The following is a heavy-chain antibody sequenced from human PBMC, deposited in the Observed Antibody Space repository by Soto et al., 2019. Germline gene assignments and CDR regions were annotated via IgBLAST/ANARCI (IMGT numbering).Heavy chain of an antibody. J-gene: IGHJ5*02. CDR2: IYSVGTT. Sequence: EVQLVETGGGLIQPGGSLRLSCAATGFTVSSYYMSWFRQAPGKGLEWVSVIYSVGTTYYADSVKGRFTISRDDSKNTRYLPMNNVRVEDTAVYYCARGATRDNMMESPWGQGTLVTVSS. D-gene: IGHD3-16*01. CDR3: ARGATRDNMMESP. V-gene: IGHV3-53*02. CDR1: GFTVSSYY.